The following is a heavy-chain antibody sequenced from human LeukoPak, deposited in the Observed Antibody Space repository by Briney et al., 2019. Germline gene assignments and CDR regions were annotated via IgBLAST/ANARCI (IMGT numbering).Heavy chain of an antibody. Sequence: ASVKVSCKASGYTFTSYGISWVRQAPGQGLEWMGWISAYNGNTNYAQKLQGRVTMTTDTSTSTAYMELRSLRSDDTAVYYCARTVTTGICYYYYYMDVWGKGTTVTVSS. J-gene: IGHJ6*03. V-gene: IGHV1-18*01. CDR3: ARTVTTGICYYYYYMDV. CDR2: ISAYNGNT. D-gene: IGHD4-11*01. CDR1: GYTFTSYG.